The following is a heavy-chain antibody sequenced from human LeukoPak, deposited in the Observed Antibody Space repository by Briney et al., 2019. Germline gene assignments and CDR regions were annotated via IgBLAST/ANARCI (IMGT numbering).Heavy chain of an antibody. CDR2: ISRHNGNT. CDR1: GYSFTSFG. CDR3: ARHSLGSGSEDY. Sequence: ASVKVSCKASGYSFTSFGITWVRQAPGQGLEWMGWISRHNGNTDYAQRFRGRVTLTIDTSTTTADMELRNLIPDDTAVYYCARHSLGSGSEDYWGQGTLVSVSP. V-gene: IGHV1-18*01. J-gene: IGHJ4*02. D-gene: IGHD3-10*01.